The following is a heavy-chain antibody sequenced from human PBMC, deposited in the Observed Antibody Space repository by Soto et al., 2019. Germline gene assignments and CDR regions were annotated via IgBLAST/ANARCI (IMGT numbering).Heavy chain of an antibody. Sequence: GGSLRLSCAASGLTFSSYWMSWVRQAPGKGLEWVANIKQDGSEKYYVDSVKGRFTISRDNAKNSLYLQMNSLRAEDTAVYYCARDPILVVPAAMAPDPSWGRGTLVTVSS. CDR3: ARDPILVVPAAMAPDPS. D-gene: IGHD2-2*01. V-gene: IGHV3-7*01. J-gene: IGHJ4*02. CDR1: GLTFSSYW. CDR2: IKQDGSEK.